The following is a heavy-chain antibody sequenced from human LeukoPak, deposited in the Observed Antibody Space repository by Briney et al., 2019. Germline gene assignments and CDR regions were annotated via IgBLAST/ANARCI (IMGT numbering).Heavy chain of an antibody. J-gene: IGHJ4*02. D-gene: IGHD1-1*01. V-gene: IGHV3-21*05. CDR1: GFPFIEYS. CDR2: IGINSGNT. Sequence: GGSLRLSCTASGFPFIEYSMNWVRHARGEGLEYISYIGINSGNTHHADSVSRRHTISADKAKNSQYLPMSSLRVEDTAVYYCARDHNYAFDNWGQGNLVSVAS. CDR3: ARDHNYAFDN.